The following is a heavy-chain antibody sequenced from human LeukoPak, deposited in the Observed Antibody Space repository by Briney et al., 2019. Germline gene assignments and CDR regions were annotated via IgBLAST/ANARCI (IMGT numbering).Heavy chain of an antibody. J-gene: IGHJ5*02. CDR3: ARKSGYSSGWYPRANWFDP. CDR2: IYYSGST. Sequence: SETLSLTCTVSGGSISSYYWSWIRQPPGKGLEWIGYIYYSGSTNYNPSLKSRVTISVDTSKHQFSLKLSSVTAADTAVYYCARKSGYSSGWYPRANWFDPWGQGTLVTVSS. V-gene: IGHV4-59*12. CDR1: GGSISSYY. D-gene: IGHD6-19*01.